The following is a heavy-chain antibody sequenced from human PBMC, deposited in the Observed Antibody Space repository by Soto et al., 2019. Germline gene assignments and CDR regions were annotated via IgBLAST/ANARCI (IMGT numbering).Heavy chain of an antibody. CDR2: IYPGDSDT. J-gene: IGHJ4*02. V-gene: IGHV5-51*03. D-gene: IGHD6-19*01. Sequence: EVQLVQSGAEVKKPGESLKISCKGSGYSFPNYWIGWVRQMPGKGLEWMGIIYPGDSDTRYSPSFQGQVTISADKSINTAYLQWSSLKASDTAMYYCARPISEAVADTGGVDYWGQGTLVTVSS. CDR3: ARPISEAVADTGGVDY. CDR1: GYSFPNYW.